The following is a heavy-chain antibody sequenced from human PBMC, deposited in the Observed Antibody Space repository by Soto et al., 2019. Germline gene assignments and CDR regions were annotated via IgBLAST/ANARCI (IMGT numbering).Heavy chain of an antibody. Sequence: GGSLRLSCAASGFTFSSYSMNWVRQAPGKGLEWVSYISSSSTIYYADSVKGRFTISRDNAKNSLYLQMNSLRAEDTAVYYCARGLDYDFWSGLDYWGQGTLVTVSS. D-gene: IGHD3-3*01. CDR1: GFTFSSYS. J-gene: IGHJ4*02. CDR3: ARGLDYDFWSGLDY. V-gene: IGHV3-48*01. CDR2: ISSSSTI.